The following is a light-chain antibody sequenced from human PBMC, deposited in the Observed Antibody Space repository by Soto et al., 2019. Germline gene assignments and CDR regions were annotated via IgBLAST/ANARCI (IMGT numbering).Light chain of an antibody. J-gene: IGKJ2*01. Sequence: DTQMTQFPSTLSASIGDRVTITCRASQSVSRWLAWYQQKPGKAPKLLMHDAASSESGVTSRFSGSGSGTEFTLTISRLQPDDFATYYCQQYNRYPTFGQGTKLEIK. CDR3: QQYNRYPT. CDR2: DAA. V-gene: IGKV1-5*01. CDR1: QSVSRW.